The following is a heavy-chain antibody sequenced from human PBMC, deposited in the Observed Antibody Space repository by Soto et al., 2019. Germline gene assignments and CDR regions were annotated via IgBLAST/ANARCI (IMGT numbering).Heavy chain of an antibody. Sequence: ASVKVSCKASGYTFTSYGISWVRQAPGQGLEWMGWISAYNGNTNYAQKLQGRVTMTTDTSTSTAYMELRSLRSDDTAVYYCARLPAARLYYYGMDVWGQGTTVTVSS. D-gene: IGHD2-2*01. J-gene: IGHJ6*02. CDR3: ARLPAARLYYYGMDV. CDR2: ISAYNGNT. CDR1: GYTFTSYG. V-gene: IGHV1-18*01.